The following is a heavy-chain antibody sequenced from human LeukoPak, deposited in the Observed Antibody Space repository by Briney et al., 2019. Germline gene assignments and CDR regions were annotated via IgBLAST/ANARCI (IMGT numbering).Heavy chain of an antibody. V-gene: IGHV3-48*02. CDR3: ARDTDWSFDY. Sequence: PGGSVSPYCAASGFSFSKYNMNWDRQAPGRGLEGIAYISSSSRMMDHADPVKCRFTISRDNAKNSLYLQLNTLRDEDTAVYYCARDTDWSFDYWGQAWLLTVSS. CDR1: GFSFSKYN. J-gene: IGHJ4*02. D-gene: IGHD3/OR15-3a*01. CDR2: ISSSSRMM.